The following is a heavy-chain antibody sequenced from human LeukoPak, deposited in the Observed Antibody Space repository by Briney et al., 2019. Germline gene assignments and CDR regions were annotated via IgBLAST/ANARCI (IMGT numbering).Heavy chain of an antibody. V-gene: IGHV3-15*01. CDR2: IKSKTDGGTT. Sequence: GGSLRLSCAASGFTFSSYAMSWVRQAPGKGLEWVGRIKSKTDGGTTDFAAPVKGRFTISRDDSKNTLYLQMNSLKTEDTAVYYCTTATKSGSDSRGYWGQGTLVTVSS. J-gene: IGHJ4*02. CDR1: GFTFSSYA. D-gene: IGHD1-26*01. CDR3: TTATKSGSDSRGY.